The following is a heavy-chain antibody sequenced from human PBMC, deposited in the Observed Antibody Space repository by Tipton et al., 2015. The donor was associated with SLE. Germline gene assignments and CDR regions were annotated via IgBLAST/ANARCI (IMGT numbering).Heavy chain of an antibody. V-gene: IGHV4-34*01. CDR1: GGSFSGYY. CDR3: ARGVRYGYFDY. D-gene: IGHD2-15*01. Sequence: TLSLTCAVYGGSFSGYYWSWIRQPPGKGLEWIGEINHGGSTNYNPSLKSRVTISVDTSKNQFSLKLSSVTAADTAVYYCARGVRYGYFDYWGQGTLVTVSS. J-gene: IGHJ4*02. CDR2: INHGGST.